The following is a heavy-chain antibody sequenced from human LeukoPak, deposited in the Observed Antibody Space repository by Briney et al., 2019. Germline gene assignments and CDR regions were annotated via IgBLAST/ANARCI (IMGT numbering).Heavy chain of an antibody. CDR1: GDSVSRSDSY. CDR2: IYYSGRT. CDR3: ARRRYYDGNGYLE. D-gene: IGHD3-22*01. V-gene: IGHV4-39*01. Sequence: SETLSLTCSVSGDSVSRSDSYWDWIRQPPGKGLEWIGTIYYSGRTYYSPSLKSRVTMSVDPSNNQFSLTLRSVTAADTALYYCARRRYYDGNGYLEWGQGTLLSVSS. J-gene: IGHJ1*01.